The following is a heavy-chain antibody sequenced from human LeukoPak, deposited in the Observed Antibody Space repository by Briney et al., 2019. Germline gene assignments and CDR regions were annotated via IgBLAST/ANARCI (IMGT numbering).Heavy chain of an antibody. Sequence: SQTLSLTCTVSDGSISSGGYYWSWIRQHPGKGLEWIGYIYYSGSTYYNPSLKSRVTISVDTSKNQFSLKLSSVTAADTAVYYCASSWGSMIVDVFDIWGQGTMVTVSS. J-gene: IGHJ3*02. CDR3: ASSWGSMIVDVFDI. CDR1: DGSISSGGYY. D-gene: IGHD3-22*01. V-gene: IGHV4-31*03. CDR2: IYYSGST.